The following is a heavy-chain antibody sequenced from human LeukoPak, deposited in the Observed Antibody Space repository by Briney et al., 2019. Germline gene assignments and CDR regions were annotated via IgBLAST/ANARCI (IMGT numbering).Heavy chain of an antibody. Sequence: GGSLRLSCAASGFTFITYSMNWVRQAPGKGLEWVSYISTSGSTIYYADSVKGRFTISRDNAKNSLYLQMNSLRAEDTAVYYCARDGLPDVVPAPSAFDIWGQGTMVTVSS. J-gene: IGHJ3*02. D-gene: IGHD2-2*01. CDR3: ARDGLPDVVPAPSAFDI. CDR1: GFTFITYS. V-gene: IGHV3-48*01. CDR2: ISTSGSTI.